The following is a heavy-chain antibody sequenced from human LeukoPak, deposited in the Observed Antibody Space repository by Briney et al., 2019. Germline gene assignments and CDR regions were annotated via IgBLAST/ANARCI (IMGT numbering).Heavy chain of an antibody. CDR2: IDPHSGGT. D-gene: IGHD3/OR15-3a*01. CDR3: ARDRDQQLIYGFDI. V-gene: IGHV1-2*02. Sequence: GASVKVSCRASGYTFTGYYIHWVRQAPGQGLEWMGWIDPHSGGTHYAQKFQGRVTMTRGTSISVASMELSRLRSDDTAVYYCARDRDQQLIYGFDIWGQGTMVTVSS. J-gene: IGHJ3*02. CDR1: GYTFTGYY.